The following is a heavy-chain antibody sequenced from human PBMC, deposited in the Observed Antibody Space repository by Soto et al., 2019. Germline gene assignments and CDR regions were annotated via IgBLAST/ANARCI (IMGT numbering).Heavy chain of an antibody. Sequence: ASVKVSCKASGYTFSTYGLSWVRQASGQGLEWMGWISPFNGNTNFPQQFQGRVTLTTDTSTRTAYMELRSLTSDDTAMYYCARGDWDYSNTWYEFWGQGTLVTVSS. CDR3: ARGDWDYSNTWYEF. V-gene: IGHV1-18*04. J-gene: IGHJ4*02. D-gene: IGHD6-13*01. CDR1: GYTFSTYG. CDR2: ISPFNGNT.